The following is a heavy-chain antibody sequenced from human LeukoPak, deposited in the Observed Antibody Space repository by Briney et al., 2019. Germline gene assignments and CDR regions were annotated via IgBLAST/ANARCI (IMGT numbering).Heavy chain of an antibody. D-gene: IGHD2-21*02. CDR3: ARVYCGVDCYRLDY. J-gene: IGHJ4*02. CDR1: GYTFTGYY. Sequence: ASVKVSCKASGYTFTGYYMHWVRQAPGEGLEWMGWINSNSGGTKYAQKFQGRVTMTRDTSISTAYMELSRLRSDDTAVYYCARVYCGVDCYRLDYWGQGTLVTVSS. V-gene: IGHV1-2*02. CDR2: INSNSGGT.